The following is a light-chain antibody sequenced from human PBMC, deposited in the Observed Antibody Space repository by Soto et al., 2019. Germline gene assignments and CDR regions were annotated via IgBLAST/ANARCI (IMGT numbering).Light chain of an antibody. CDR3: QQYNNWPRG. CDR2: GAS. J-gene: IGKJ1*01. V-gene: IGKV3-15*01. Sequence: ESVLTQSPATLSLSPGERATLSCRASQSVSSNLAWYQQKPGQAPRLLIYGASTRATGIPARFSGSGSGTEFTLTISSLQSEDFAVYYCQQYNNWPRGFGQGTKVDIK. CDR1: QSVSSN.